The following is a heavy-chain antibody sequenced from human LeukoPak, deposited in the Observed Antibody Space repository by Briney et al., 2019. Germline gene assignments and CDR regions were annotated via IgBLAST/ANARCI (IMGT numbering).Heavy chain of an antibody. D-gene: IGHD3-10*01. V-gene: IGHV4-59*01. CDR2: IYSSGST. CDR3: ARELVVSYDSGSSYVHAFDL. Sequence: GSLRLSCAASGFTFSNYSMNWVRQAPGKGLEWIGYIYSSGSTNYNASLKSRVTISVDASKNEVSLKLRSVTAADTAVYYCARELVVSYDSGSSYVHAFDLWGQGTKITVSS. CDR1: GFTFSNYS. J-gene: IGHJ3*01.